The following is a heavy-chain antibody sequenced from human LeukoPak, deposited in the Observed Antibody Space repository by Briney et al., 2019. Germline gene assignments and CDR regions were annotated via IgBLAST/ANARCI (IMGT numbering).Heavy chain of an antibody. V-gene: IGHV3-7*01. D-gene: IGHD3-10*01. CDR2: IKHDGSEKQDGSEK. J-gene: IGHJ6*03. Sequence: GSLRLSCAASGFTFSQYWMSWVRQAPGKGLEWVANIKHDGSEKQDGSEKNYVDSVKGRFTISRDNAKNSLYLQMNSLRAEDTAVYYCARSGRGVDSLYFYMDVWGKGTTVTVSS. CDR3: ARSGRGVDSLYFYMDV. CDR1: GFTFSQYW.